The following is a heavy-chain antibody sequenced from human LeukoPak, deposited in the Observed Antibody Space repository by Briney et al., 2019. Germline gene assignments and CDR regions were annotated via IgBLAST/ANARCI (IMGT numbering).Heavy chain of an antibody. CDR2: ISNDLSTI. J-gene: IGHJ4*02. CDR1: GFTFSRYS. D-gene: IGHD2-8*02. Sequence: GGSLRLSCAGSGFTFSRYSMNWVRQAPGKRLEWISYISNDLSTIHYAHSVKGRFTISRDNARNSLYLQMDSLRAEDTAVYFCARARGGRTYSETGGYPVFDNWGQGTLVTVSS. CDR3: ARARGGRTYSETGGYPVFDN. V-gene: IGHV3-48*04.